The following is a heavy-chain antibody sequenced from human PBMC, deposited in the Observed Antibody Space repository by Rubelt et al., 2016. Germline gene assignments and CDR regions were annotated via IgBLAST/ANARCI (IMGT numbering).Heavy chain of an antibody. J-gene: IGHJ4*02. CDR2: IYHSGST. CDR3: ARDSGSRIFDY. D-gene: IGHD2/OR15-2a*01. V-gene: IGHV4-34*01. CDR1: GGSFSGYY. Sequence: QVQLQQWGAGLLKPSETLSLTCAVYGGSFSGYYWSWIRQPPGKGLEWIGYIYHSGSTYYNPSLKSRVTISVDTSKNQFSLKLSAVTAADTAVYYCARDSGSRIFDYWGQGTLVTVSS.